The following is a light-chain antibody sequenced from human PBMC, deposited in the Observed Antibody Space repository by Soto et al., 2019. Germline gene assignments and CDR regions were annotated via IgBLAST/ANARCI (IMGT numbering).Light chain of an antibody. J-gene: IGKJ1*01. CDR2: GAS. CDR3: QQYVGSPPT. CDR1: QSVSRY. V-gene: IGKV3-20*01. Sequence: SVLTQSPATLSLSPWERATLSCRASQSVSRYLAWDQQKPGQAPRLLIYGASSRSTGIPDRFSGSGSGTDFTLTIIRLEPEDFAVYYCQQYVGSPPTFGQGTKVDI.